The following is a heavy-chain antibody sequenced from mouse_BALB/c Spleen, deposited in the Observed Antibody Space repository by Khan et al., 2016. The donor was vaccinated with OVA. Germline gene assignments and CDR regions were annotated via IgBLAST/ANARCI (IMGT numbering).Heavy chain of an antibody. D-gene: IGHD2-14*01. CDR3: VSDEAYYRSDGLFAY. V-gene: IGHV1-4*01. J-gene: IGHJ3*01. CDR1: GYTFTSYT. CDR2: INPSNGYT. Sequence: QVQLQQSGAELARPGASVKMSCKASGYTFTSYTIHWIKLRPGQGLEWIGYINPSNGYTNYNQKFKDKATLTADKSSTTAYMQLSSLTSDDSAVYNCVSDEAYYRSDGLFAYWGQGTLVTVSA.